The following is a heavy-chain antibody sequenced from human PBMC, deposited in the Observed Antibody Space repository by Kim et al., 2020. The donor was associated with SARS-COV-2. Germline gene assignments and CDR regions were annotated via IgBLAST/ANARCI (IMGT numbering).Heavy chain of an antibody. V-gene: IGHV4-59*08. D-gene: IGHD2-2*01. Sequence: SETLSLTCTVSGGSISSYYWSWIRQPPGKGLEWIGYIYYSGSTNYNPSLKSRVTISVDTSKNQFSLRLSSVTAADTAVYYCARWTPSRTDAFDIWGQGTMVTVSS. CDR2: IYYSGST. CDR3: ARWTPSRTDAFDI. CDR1: GGSISSYY. J-gene: IGHJ3*02.